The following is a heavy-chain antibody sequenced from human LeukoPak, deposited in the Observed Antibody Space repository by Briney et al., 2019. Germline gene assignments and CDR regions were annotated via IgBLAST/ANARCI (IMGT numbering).Heavy chain of an antibody. CDR3: ARGGGSSWTQRGYFQY. CDR1: GYTFTSYD. V-gene: IGHV1-8*01. Sequence: ASVKVSCKASGYTFTSYDINWVRQATGQGLEWMGWMNPNSGNTGYAQKFQGRVSMTRDTSTSTAYMELSSLTSEDTAVYYCARGGGSSWTQRGYFQYWGQGTLVIVSS. CDR2: MNPNSGNT. J-gene: IGHJ1*01. D-gene: IGHD6-13*01.